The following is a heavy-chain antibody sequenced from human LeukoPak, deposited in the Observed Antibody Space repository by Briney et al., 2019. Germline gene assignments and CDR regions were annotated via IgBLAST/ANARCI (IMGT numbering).Heavy chain of an antibody. CDR1: GGTFSSFA. V-gene: IGHV1-69*06. J-gene: IGHJ4*02. CDR2: IIPIFGTA. Sequence: SVKVSCKASGGTFSSFAIRWVRQAPGQGLEWMGGIIPIFGTANYAQKFQGRVTITADKSTTTAYMELSRLTSDDTAVYYCASGALTSHFDYWGPGTLVTVSP. CDR3: ASGALTSHFDY. D-gene: IGHD1-1*01.